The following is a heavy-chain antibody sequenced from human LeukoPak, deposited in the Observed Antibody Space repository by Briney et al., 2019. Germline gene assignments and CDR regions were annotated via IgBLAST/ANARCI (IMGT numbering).Heavy chain of an antibody. CDR3: ARDHYDFWSGYYWFDY. CDR1: GYTFTGYY. V-gene: IGHV1-2*02. D-gene: IGHD3-3*01. CDR2: INPNSGGT. J-gene: IGHJ4*02. Sequence: ASVKVSCKASGYTFTGYYMHWVRQAPGQGLEWMGWINPNSGGTNYAQKFQGRVTMTRDTSISTAYMELSRLRSDDTAVYYCARDHYDFWSGYYWFDYWGQGTLVTVSS.